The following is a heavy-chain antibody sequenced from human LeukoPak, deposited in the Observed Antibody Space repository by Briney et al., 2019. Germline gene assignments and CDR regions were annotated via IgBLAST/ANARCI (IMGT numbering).Heavy chain of an antibody. D-gene: IGHD3-10*01. J-gene: IGHJ4*02. CDR2: ISFDGSNK. V-gene: IGHV3-30*13. Sequence: GGSLRLSCAASGFSFRDYYMSWIRQTPGKGPEWVAAISFDGSNKYYADSVQGRFTLSRDNSNNILYLQMNSLRAEDMAVYYCARDPGNKQLGPFDYWGQGTLVTVSS. CDR3: ARDPGNKQLGPFDY. CDR1: GFSFRDYY.